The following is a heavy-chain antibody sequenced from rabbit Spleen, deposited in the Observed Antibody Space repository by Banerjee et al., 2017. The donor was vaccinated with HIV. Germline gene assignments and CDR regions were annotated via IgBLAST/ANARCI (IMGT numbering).Heavy chain of an antibody. Sequence: QEQLVESGGDLVKPEGSLTLPCTASGFSFNDDYVMCWVRQAPGKGLEWIACFDVIKSGASYYANWAKGRFTISKTSSTTVALQVTSLTAADTATYFCATDLAGVGGFNLWGQGTLVTVS. J-gene: IGHJ4*01. CDR3: ATDLAGVGGFNL. CDR2: FDVIKSGAS. CDR1: GFSFNDDYV. V-gene: IGHV1S45*01. D-gene: IGHD4-2*01.